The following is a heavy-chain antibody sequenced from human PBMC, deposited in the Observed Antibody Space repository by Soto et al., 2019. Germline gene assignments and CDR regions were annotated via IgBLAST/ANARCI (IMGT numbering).Heavy chain of an antibody. Sequence: SETLSLTCTVSGGSVSRGDYYWSWIRQPPGKGLEWIGYIYYSGNTNYSPSLKSRVSISVDTSKNLFSLKLTSVTAADTPVYYCAQIPVDTSMIYWLAPWGQGPLVPVPS. D-gene: IGHD5-18*01. J-gene: IGHJ5*02. CDR2: IYYSGNT. CDR3: AQIPVDTSMIYWLAP. CDR1: GGSVSRGDYY. V-gene: IGHV4-61*08.